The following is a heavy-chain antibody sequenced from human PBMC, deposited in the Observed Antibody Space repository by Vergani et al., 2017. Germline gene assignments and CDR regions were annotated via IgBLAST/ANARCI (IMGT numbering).Heavy chain of an antibody. Sequence: QVQLQQWGAGLLKPSETLSLTCAVYGGSFSGYYWSWIRQPPGKGLEWIGEINHSGSTNYNPSLKSLVTISVDTSKNQFSLKLSSVTAADTAVYYCARGRRRSSLYGGLNWFDPWGQGTLVTVSS. CDR3: ARGRRRSSLYGGLNWFDP. CDR2: INHSGST. J-gene: IGHJ5*02. D-gene: IGHD4-23*01. V-gene: IGHV4-34*01. CDR1: GGSFSGYY.